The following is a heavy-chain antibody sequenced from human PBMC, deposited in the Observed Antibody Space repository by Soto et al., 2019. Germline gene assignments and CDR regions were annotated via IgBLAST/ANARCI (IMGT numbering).Heavy chain of an antibody. CDR1: GGSISSSNYY. D-gene: IGHD1-1*01. CDR2: IYYSGST. V-gene: IGHV4-39*07. CDR3: ARDKITGLFDY. Sequence: ETLSLTCPFSGGSISSSNYYWAWVRQPPGKGQEWIGKIYYSGSTYYNQSLKSRVTISVDTSKNQFSLKLTSVTAADTAVYYCARDKITGLFDYWGQGTLVTVSS. J-gene: IGHJ4*02.